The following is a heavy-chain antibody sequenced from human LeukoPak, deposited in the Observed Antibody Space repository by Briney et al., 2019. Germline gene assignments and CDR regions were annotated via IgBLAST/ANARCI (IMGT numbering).Heavy chain of an antibody. CDR2: IYTGGST. D-gene: IGHD2-8*01. Sequence: PWETLSLTCTVSGGSISSYYRSWIRQPPGKGLEWIGRIYTGGSTNYNPSLKNRVTMSVGASKNQFSLNLSSVTAADTAVYYCARASMVPLYNWFDPWGQGTLVTVSS. CDR1: GGSISSYY. J-gene: IGHJ5*02. V-gene: IGHV4-4*07. CDR3: ARASMVPLYNWFDP.